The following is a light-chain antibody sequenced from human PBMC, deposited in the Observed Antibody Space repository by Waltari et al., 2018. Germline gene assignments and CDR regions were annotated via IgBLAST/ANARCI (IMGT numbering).Light chain of an antibody. J-gene: IGLJ1*01. CDR3: SSFAGNNDFV. V-gene: IGLV2-8*02. CDR2: EVN. Sequence: QSALTQPPSASRSPGQSVTISCTGTASDVGLYDYVSWYQHHPGKAPKLLIYEVNKRPSGVPDRFSGSKSGNTASLTVSGLQADDEADYYCSSFAGNNDFVFGTGTKVTVL. CDR1: ASDVGLYDY.